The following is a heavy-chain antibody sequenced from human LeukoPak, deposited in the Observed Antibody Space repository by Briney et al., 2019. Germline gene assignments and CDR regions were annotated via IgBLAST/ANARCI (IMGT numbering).Heavy chain of an antibody. CDR1: GFTVSSNS. CDR3: ARDVAAPGAVYFDY. J-gene: IGHJ4*02. Sequence: QTGGSLRLSCAASGFTVSSNSMSWVRQAPGKGLVWVSVIYTGGTTYYADSVKGRFTISRDNSKNTLYLQMNSLRAEDTAVYYCARDVAAPGAVYFDYWGQGTLVTVSS. V-gene: IGHV3-66*01. CDR2: IYTGGTT. D-gene: IGHD6-13*01.